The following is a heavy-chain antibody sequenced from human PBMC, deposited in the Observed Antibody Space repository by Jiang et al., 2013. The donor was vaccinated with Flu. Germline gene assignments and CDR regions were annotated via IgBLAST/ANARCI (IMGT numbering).Heavy chain of an antibody. CDR1: GGTFSSYA. CDR3: AREGYYYDSSGYYDAFDI. D-gene: IGHD3-22*01. Sequence: GAEVKKPGSSVKVSCKASGGTFSSYAISWVRQAPGQGLEWMGGIIPIFGTANYAQKFQGRVTITADESTSTAYMELSSLRSEDTAVYYCAREGYYYDSSGYYDAFDIWAKGQWSPSLQ. V-gene: IGHV1-69*01. J-gene: IGHJ3*02. CDR2: IIPIFGTA.